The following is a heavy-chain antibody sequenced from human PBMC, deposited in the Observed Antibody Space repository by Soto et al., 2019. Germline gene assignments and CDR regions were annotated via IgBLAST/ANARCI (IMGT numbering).Heavy chain of an antibody. D-gene: IGHD1-7*01. V-gene: IGHV1-18*01. CDR3: ARGRTPGTTPGEDGNDAFDI. Sequence: QVQLVQSGAEVKKPGVSVKVSCKASGYTFTSYGISWVRQAPGQGLEWMGWIGAYNGNTNYAQKLQGRVTMTTDTSTSTAYMELRSLRSDDTAVYYCARGRTPGTTPGEDGNDAFDIWGQGTMVTVSS. J-gene: IGHJ3*02. CDR1: GYTFTSYG. CDR2: IGAYNGNT.